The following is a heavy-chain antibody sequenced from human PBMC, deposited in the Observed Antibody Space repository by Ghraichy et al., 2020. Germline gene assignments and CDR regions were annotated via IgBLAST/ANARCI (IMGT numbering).Heavy chain of an antibody. CDR3: VSAMALPGY. J-gene: IGHJ4*02. V-gene: IGHV3-74*01. D-gene: IGHD5-18*01. Sequence: GGSLRLSCAASGFTFNNYWMHWVRQAPGKGLDWVSLISSDGSTTRYGDSVKGRFTISRDNAKSTLNLQMNSLRAEDTAVYYCVSAMALPGYWVQGTLVTVAP. CDR2: ISSDGSTT. CDR1: GFTFNNYW.